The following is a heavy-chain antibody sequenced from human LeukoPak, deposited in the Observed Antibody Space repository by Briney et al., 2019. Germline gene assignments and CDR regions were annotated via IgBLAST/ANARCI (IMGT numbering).Heavy chain of an antibody. J-gene: IGHJ4*02. CDR3: AREGYYDSSGYYSFDY. CDR2: IKQDGSEK. D-gene: IGHD3-22*01. V-gene: IGHV3-7*01. Sequence: PGGSLRLSCAATGFTFSSYWMSWVRQAPGKGLEWVANIKQDGSEKYYVDSVKGRFTISRDNAKNSLYLQMNSLRAEDTAVYYCAREGYYDSSGYYSFDYWGQGTLVTVSS. CDR1: GFTFSSYW.